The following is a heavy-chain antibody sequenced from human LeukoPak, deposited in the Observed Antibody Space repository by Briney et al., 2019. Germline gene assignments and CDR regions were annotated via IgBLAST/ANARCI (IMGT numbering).Heavy chain of an antibody. D-gene: IGHD3-22*01. J-gene: IGHJ4*02. Sequence: GGSLRLSRAASGFTFSSYAMSWVRQAPGKGLEWVSAISGSGGSTYYADSVKGRFTISRDNSKNTLYLQMNSLRAEDTAVYYCAAGLGATMIVVATLDYWGQGTLVTVSS. CDR1: GFTFSSYA. V-gene: IGHV3-23*01. CDR2: ISGSGGST. CDR3: AAGLGATMIVVATLDY.